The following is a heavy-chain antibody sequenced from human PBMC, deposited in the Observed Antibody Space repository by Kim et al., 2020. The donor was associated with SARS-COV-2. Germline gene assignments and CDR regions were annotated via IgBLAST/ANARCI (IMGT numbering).Heavy chain of an antibody. CDR1: GYSFTSYW. Sequence: GESLKISCKGSGYSFTSYWISWVRQMPGKGLEWMGRIDPSDSYTNYSPSFQGHVTISADKSISTAYLQGSSLKASDTAMYYCARHRNVPAAILFYWGQGTLVTVSS. J-gene: IGHJ4*02. CDR3: ARHRNVPAAILFY. D-gene: IGHD2-2*01. CDR2: IDPSDSYT. V-gene: IGHV5-10-1*01.